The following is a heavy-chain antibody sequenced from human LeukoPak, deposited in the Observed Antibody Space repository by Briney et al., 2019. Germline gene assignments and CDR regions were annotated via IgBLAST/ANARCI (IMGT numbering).Heavy chain of an antibody. Sequence: ASVKVSCKASGYTFTGYYMHWARQAPGQGLEWMGWINPNSGGTNYAQKFQGRVTMTRDTSISTAYMELSRLRSDDTAVYYCARALPLIYGDYDYWGQGTLVTVSS. CDR1: GYTFTGYY. V-gene: IGHV1-2*02. D-gene: IGHD4-17*01. CDR2: INPNSGGT. J-gene: IGHJ4*02. CDR3: ARALPLIYGDYDY.